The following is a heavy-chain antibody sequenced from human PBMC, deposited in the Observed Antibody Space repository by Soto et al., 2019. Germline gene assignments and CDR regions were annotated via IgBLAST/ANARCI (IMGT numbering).Heavy chain of an antibody. CDR1: GGSFSGYY. CDR2: INHSGST. D-gene: IGHD3-10*01. Sequence: SETLSLTCAVYGGSFSGYYWSWIRQPPGKGLEWIGEINHSGSTNYNPSLKSRVTISVDTSKNQFSLKLSSVTAADTAVYYCARGCYGSGSYLPSNYHYYGMDVWGQGTTVTVSS. CDR3: ARGCYGSGSYLPSNYHYYGMDV. V-gene: IGHV4-34*01. J-gene: IGHJ6*02.